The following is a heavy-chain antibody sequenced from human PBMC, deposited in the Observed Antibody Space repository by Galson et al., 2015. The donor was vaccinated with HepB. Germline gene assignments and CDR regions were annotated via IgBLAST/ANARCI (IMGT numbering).Heavy chain of an antibody. J-gene: IGHJ6*02. D-gene: IGHD3-16*01. Sequence: SLRLSCAASGFTFGNAWMSWVRQAPGKGLEWVAVISYDGSNKYYADSVKGRFTISRDNSKNTLYLQMNSLRAEDTAVYYCARRLGYYYGMDVWGQGTTVTVSS. CDR3: ARRLGYYYGMDV. CDR1: GFTFGNAW. CDR2: ISYDGSNK. V-gene: IGHV3-30*03.